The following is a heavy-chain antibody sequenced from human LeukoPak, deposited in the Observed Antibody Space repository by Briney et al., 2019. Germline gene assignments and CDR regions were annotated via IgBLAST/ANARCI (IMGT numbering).Heavy chain of an antibody. D-gene: IGHD4-17*01. V-gene: IGHV3-23*01. CDR1: GFTFSTYA. CDR2: IRGSGIST. Sequence: GGSLRLSCAASGFTFSTYAMSWVRQAPGRGLEWVSFIRGSGISTYYADSVKGRFPTSRDNSKNMLYLPLTSLRAKDTAINYCAKDLYGDYGGIDYWGQGTLVTVSS. J-gene: IGHJ4*02. CDR3: AKDLYGDYGGIDY.